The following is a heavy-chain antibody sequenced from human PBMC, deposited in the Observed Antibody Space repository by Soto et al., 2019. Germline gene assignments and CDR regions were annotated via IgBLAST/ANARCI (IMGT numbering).Heavy chain of an antibody. V-gene: IGHV4-31*03. CDR1: GGSISSGGYY. CDR2: IYYSGST. J-gene: IGHJ5*02. Sequence: SETLSLTCTVSGGSISSGGYYWSWIRQHPGKGLEWIGYIYYSGSTYYNPSLKSRVTISVDTSKNQFSLKLSSVTAADTAVYYCARGQRSLIGTYYYGSGVNWFDPWGQGTLVTVSS. D-gene: IGHD3-10*01. CDR3: ARGQRSLIGTYYYGSGVNWFDP.